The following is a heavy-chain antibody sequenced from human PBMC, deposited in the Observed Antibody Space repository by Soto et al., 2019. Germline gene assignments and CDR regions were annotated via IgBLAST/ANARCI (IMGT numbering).Heavy chain of an antibody. Sequence: GASVKVSCKASGGTFSSYAISWVRQAPGQGLEWMGGIIPIFGTANYAQKFQGRVTITADDSTSTAYMELSSLRSEDTAVYYCFASSHYYLGFPLDYWGQGALVTVSS. D-gene: IGHD3-22*01. CDR3: FASSHYYLGFPLDY. CDR1: GGTFSSYA. V-gene: IGHV1-69*13. CDR2: IIPIFGTA. J-gene: IGHJ4*02.